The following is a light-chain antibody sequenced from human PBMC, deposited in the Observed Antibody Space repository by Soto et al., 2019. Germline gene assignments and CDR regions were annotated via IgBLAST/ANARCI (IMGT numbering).Light chain of an antibody. J-gene: IGKJ1*01. V-gene: IGKV1-5*01. Sequence: DIQMTQSPSTLSASVGDRVTITCRASQSISSWLAWYQQKPGKVPKLLIFDASSLESGVPSRFSGSGSGTEFTLTISSLQPDDFATYYCQQFNSYLTTFGQGTKVDIK. CDR1: QSISSW. CDR3: QQFNSYLTT. CDR2: DAS.